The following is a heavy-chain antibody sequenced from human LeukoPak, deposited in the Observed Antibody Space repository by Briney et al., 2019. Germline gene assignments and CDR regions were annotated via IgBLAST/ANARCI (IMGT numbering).Heavy chain of an antibody. J-gene: IGHJ2*01. V-gene: IGHV4-34*01. D-gene: IGHD6-19*01. CDR2: INHRGST. CDR1: GGSFSGYC. CDR3: ARGLCRGSSPGWYFHL. Sequence: SETLSLTCAVYGGSFSGYCWSWIRQPPGKGLEWIGEINHRGSTNYNPSLKSRVTRSVDTSKHQVSLKLSSVTAADTAVYHCARGLCRGSSPGWYFHLWGRGTLLTVSS.